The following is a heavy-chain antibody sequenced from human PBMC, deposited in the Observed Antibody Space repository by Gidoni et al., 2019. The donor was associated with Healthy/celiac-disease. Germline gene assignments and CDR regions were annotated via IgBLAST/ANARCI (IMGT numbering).Heavy chain of an antibody. CDR2: ISYEGSNK. CDR1: GFTFSSYA. V-gene: IGHV3-30*01. CDR3: ARESGLPSEIQLWFGGYFDY. Sequence: QVQLVESGGGVVQPGRSLSLSCAASGFTFSSYAMHWVRQAPGKGLEWVSVISYEGSNKYYADAVKGRFTISRENSKNTLYLQMNSRRAEDTAVYYCARESGLPSEIQLWFGGYFDYWGQGTLVTVSS. J-gene: IGHJ4*02. D-gene: IGHD5-18*01.